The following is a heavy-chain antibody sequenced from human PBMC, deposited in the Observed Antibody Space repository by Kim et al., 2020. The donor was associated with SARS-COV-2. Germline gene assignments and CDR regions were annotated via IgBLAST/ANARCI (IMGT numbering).Heavy chain of an antibody. CDR3: AKDPAVGYSRVYFDY. CDR1: GFTFSSYG. D-gene: IGHD6-13*01. V-gene: IGHV3-30*18. Sequence: GGSLRLSCAASGFTFSSYGMHWVRQAPGKGLEWVAVISYDGSNKYYADSVKGRFTISRDNSKNTLYLQMNSLRAEDTAVYYCAKDPAVGYSRVYFDYWGQGTLVTVSS. J-gene: IGHJ4*02. CDR2: ISYDGSNK.